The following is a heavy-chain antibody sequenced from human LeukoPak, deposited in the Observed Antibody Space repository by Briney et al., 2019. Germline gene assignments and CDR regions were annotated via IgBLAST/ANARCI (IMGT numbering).Heavy chain of an antibody. J-gene: IGHJ4*02. CDR2: IYWDDDK. CDR1: GFSLSTSGVG. Sequence: ESGPTLVNPTQTLTLTCTFSGFSLSTSGVGVGWIRQPPGKAPEWLALIYWDDDKRYSPSLKSRLTITKDTSKNQVVLTMTNMDPVDTATYYCAHRSHVLRYFDWLFDFDYWGQGTLVTVSS. V-gene: IGHV2-5*02. CDR3: AHRSHVLRYFDWLFDFDY. D-gene: IGHD3-9*01.